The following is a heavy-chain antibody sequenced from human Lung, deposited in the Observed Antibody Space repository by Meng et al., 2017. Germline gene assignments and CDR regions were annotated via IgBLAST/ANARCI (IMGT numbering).Heavy chain of an antibody. CDR3: ARSQQWLDS. V-gene: IGHV6-1*01. J-gene: IGHJ4*02. Sequence: QVHLQQSGPRLVKPSQTPPLTCSIPGDSVPSNSAAWNWIRQSPARGLEWLGRTYYRSKWYNGYAVSVRSRITINPDTSKNQFSLQLNSVTPEDTAVYYCARSQQWLDSWGQGTLVTVSS. D-gene: IGHD6-19*01. CDR2: TYYRSKWYN. CDR1: GDSVPSNSAA.